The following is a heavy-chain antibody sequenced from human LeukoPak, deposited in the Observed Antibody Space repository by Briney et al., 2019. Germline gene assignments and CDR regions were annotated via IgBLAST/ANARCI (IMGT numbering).Heavy chain of an antibody. CDR3: AKGDSALLWFGGFYFDY. D-gene: IGHD3-10*01. V-gene: IGHV3-23*01. J-gene: IGHJ4*02. CDR2: ISGSGGST. Sequence: GGSLRLSCAASGFTFSSYAMSWVRQAPGKGLEWVSAISGSGGSTYYADSVKGRFTISRDNSKNTLYLQMNSLRAEDTAVYYCAKGDSALLWFGGFYFDYWGQGTLVTVSS. CDR1: GFTFSSYA.